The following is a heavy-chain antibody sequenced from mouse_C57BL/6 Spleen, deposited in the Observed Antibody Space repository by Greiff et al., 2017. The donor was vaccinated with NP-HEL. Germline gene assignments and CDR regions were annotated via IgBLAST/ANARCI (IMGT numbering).Heavy chain of an antibody. V-gene: IGHV5-17*01. CDR1: GFTFSDYG. Sequence: EVKLQESGGGLVKPGGSLKLSCAASGFTFSDYGMHWVRQAPEKGLEWVAYISSGSSTIYYADTVKGRFTISRDNAKNTLFLQMTSLRSEDTAMYYCARLPVFSYYFDYWGQGTTLTVSS. CDR2: ISSGSSTI. J-gene: IGHJ2*01. D-gene: IGHD3-1*01. CDR3: ARLPVFSYYFDY.